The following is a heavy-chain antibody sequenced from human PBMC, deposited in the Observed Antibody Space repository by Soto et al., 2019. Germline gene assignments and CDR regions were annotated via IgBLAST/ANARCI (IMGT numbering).Heavy chain of an antibody. CDR3: ARGSIVVVVAAIYAFDV. J-gene: IGHJ3*01. CDR1: GYTLTIYD. D-gene: IGHD2-15*01. V-gene: IGHV1-8*01. Sequence: ASVKVSCKASGYTLTIYDINWVRQATGQGLEWMGWMNPNSGNTGYAQKFQGRVTMTRNTSISTAYMELSSLRSEDTAVYYCARGSIVVVVAAIYAFDVWCQGTMVTVSS. CDR2: MNPNSGNT.